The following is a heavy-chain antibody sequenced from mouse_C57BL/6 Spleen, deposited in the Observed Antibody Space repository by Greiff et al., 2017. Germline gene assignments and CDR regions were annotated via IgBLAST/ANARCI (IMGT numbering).Heavy chain of an antibody. D-gene: IGHD1-1*01. Sequence: QVQLQQPGAELVRPGTSVKLSCKASGYTFTSYWMHWVKQRPGQGLEWIGVIDPSDSYTNYNQKFKGKATLTVDTSSITAYMQLSSLTSEDSAVYYCAREVTTVVANWYFDGWGTGTTVTFSS. CDR1: GYTFTSYW. CDR2: IDPSDSYT. V-gene: IGHV1-59*01. CDR3: AREVTTVVANWYFDG. J-gene: IGHJ1*03.